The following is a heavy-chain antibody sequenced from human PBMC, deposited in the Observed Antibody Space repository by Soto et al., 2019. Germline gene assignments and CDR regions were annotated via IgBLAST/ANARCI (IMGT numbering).Heavy chain of an antibody. CDR2: ISAYNGDT. CDR1: GYTFKNYG. V-gene: IGHV1-18*04. CDR3: VLGGLETGYYRDMDY. J-gene: IGHJ4*02. D-gene: IGHD3-9*01. Sequence: ASVKVSCKASGYTFKNYGINWVRQAPGRGLEWVAWISAYNGDTSYAQHFQGRVTVTTETLTNTAYMELRSLRPDDTAVYFCVLGGLETGYYRDMDYWGQGTLVTV.